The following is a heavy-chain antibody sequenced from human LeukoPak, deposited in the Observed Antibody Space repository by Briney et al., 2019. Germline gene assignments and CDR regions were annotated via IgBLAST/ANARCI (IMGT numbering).Heavy chain of an antibody. D-gene: IGHD3-10*02. CDR2: ISSSGRTI. V-gene: IGHV3-48*03. CDR3: AELGITMIGGV. CDR1: GFTFSSYE. Sequence: PSGGSLRLSCVASGFTFSSYEMNWVRQAPGKGLEWVSYISSSGRTIYYADSVKGRFTISRDNAKNSLYLQMNSLRAEDTAVYYCAELGITMIGGVWGKGTTVTISS. J-gene: IGHJ6*04.